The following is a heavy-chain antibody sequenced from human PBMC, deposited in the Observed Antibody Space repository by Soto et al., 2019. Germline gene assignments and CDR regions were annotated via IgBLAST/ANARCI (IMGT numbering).Heavy chain of an antibody. CDR3: ARSTSSHWFDP. CDR2: INPSGGST. J-gene: IGHJ5*02. CDR1: GYTFTSYY. Sequence: ASVKVSCKASGYTFTSYYMHWARQAPGQGLEWMGIINPSGGSTSYAQKFQGRVTMTRDTSTSTVYMELSSLRSEDTAVYYCARSTSSHWFDPWGQGTLVTVSS. V-gene: IGHV1-46*03. D-gene: IGHD2-2*01.